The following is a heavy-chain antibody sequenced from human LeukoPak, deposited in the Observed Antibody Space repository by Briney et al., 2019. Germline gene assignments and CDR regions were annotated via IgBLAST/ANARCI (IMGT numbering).Heavy chain of an antibody. CDR2: INPNSGGT. CDR3: ARDSFGGVIVTDY. CDR1: GYTFTGYY. V-gene: IGHV1-2*02. D-gene: IGHD3-16*02. J-gene: IGHJ4*02. Sequence: ASVKVSCKASGYTFTGYYMHWVRQAPGQGLEWMGWINPNSGGTNYAQKFQGRVTMTRDTSISTAYMELSRLRSDGTAVYYCARDSFGGVIVTDYWGQGTLVTVSS.